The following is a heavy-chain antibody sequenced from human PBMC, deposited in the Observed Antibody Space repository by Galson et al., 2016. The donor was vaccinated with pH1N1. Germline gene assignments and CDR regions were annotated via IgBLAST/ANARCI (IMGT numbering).Heavy chain of an antibody. CDR1: GYSISSGYY. J-gene: IGHJ3*02. V-gene: IGHV4-38-2*01. Sequence: SETLSLTCAVTGYSISSGYYWGWIRQPPGKGLEWIGSIYHSGSTYYNPSLKSRVTISADTSKNQVSLKLRSVTAADTAVYYCATYRGSVVDAFEIWGQGIMVTVSS. CDR2: IYHSGST. D-gene: IGHD4-23*01. CDR3: ATYRGSVVDAFEI.